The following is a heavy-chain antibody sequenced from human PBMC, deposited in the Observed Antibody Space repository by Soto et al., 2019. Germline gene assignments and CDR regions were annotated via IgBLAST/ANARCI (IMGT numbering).Heavy chain of an antibody. V-gene: IGHV2-70*01. CDR1: GFSLSTSGMC. CDR3: ARIEEAAGTSYYYRMDV. D-gene: IGHD6-13*01. CDR2: IDGDDDK. Sequence: GPTLVNPPQTLTLTCTFSGFSLSTSGMCVSWIRQPPGKALEWLGLIDGDDDKYYRTSLKNRITISKDTSKNQVVLTMTKMDPVDTATCYCARIEEAAGTSYYYRMDVWGQGT. J-gene: IGHJ6*01.